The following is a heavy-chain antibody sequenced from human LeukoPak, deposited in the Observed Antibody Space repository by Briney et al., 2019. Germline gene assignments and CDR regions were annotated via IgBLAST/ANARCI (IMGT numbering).Heavy chain of an antibody. J-gene: IGHJ5*02. CDR2: IYNGVNN. CDR3: ARSRAFNSGAFDP. Sequence: SETLSLTCTVSGASVSSASYWTWIRQPPGKGVEWIAHIYNGVNNNYNPSLKSRVTISVDTSKNQFSLRLNSVTAADTAVYYCARSRAFNSGAFDPWGQGSLVTVSS. CDR1: GASVSSASY. D-gene: IGHD1-26*01. V-gene: IGHV4-61*01.